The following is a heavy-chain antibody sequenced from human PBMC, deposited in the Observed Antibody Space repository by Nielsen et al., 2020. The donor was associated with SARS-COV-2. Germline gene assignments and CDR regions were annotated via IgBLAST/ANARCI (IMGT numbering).Heavy chain of an antibody. CDR3: ARDDSYYYGSKTEYYYGMDV. V-gene: IGHV3-21*01. CDR2: ISSSSSYI. D-gene: IGHD3-10*01. J-gene: IGHJ6*02. Sequence: WIRQPPGKGLEWVSSISSSSSYIYYADSVKGRFTISRDNAKNSLYLQMNSLRDEDTAVYYCARDDSYYYGSKTEYYYGMDVWGQGTTVTVSS.